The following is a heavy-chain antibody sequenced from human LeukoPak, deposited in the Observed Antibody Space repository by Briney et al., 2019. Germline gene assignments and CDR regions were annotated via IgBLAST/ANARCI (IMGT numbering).Heavy chain of an antibody. CDR1: GYTFTGYY. CDR2: INANSGGT. J-gene: IGHJ4*02. CDR3: ARDCSTVTTPYFDY. D-gene: IGHD4-17*01. Sequence: RASVKVSCKASGYTFTGYYMHWVRQAPGQGLEWMGWINANSGGTDYAQKFQDRVTMTRDTSISTAYMELSRLRSDDTAVYYCARDCSTVTTPYFDYWGQGTLVTVSS. V-gene: IGHV1-2*02.